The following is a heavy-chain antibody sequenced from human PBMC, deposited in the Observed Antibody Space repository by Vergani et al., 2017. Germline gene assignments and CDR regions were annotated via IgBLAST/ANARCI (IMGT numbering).Heavy chain of an antibody. V-gene: IGHV3-33*01. J-gene: IGHJ4*02. D-gene: IGHD6-13*01. CDR1: EFIFSNYG. CDR3: ARGPYWREAGVPHFDY. Sequence: QVQLVESGGGVVQPGRSLRLSCAASEFIFSNYGMHWVRQAPGKGLEWVAVIWFDGSNKYYADSLKGRFTISRDNSKNTLYLQMNSLRAEDTAIYYCARGPYWREAGVPHFDYWGQGTLVTVSS. CDR2: IWFDGSNK.